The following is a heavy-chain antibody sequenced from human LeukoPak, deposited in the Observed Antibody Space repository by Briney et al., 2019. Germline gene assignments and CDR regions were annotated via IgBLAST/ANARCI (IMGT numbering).Heavy chain of an antibody. V-gene: IGHV3-23*01. CDR1: GFTFSTYA. Sequence: SGGSLRLSCATSGFTFSTYAMSWVCQAPGKGLNWVSTITGSGGTTYYADSVKGRFTISRDNAKNSLYLQMNSLRAEDTAVYYCARGLLLWFGELLPQEAFDIWGQGTMVTVSS. CDR3: ARGLLLWFGELLPQEAFDI. D-gene: IGHD3-10*01. CDR2: ITGSGGTT. J-gene: IGHJ3*02.